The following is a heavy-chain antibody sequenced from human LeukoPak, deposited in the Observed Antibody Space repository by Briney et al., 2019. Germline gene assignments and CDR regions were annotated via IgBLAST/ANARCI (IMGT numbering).Heavy chain of an antibody. Sequence: GASVKVSCKASGYTFTSYGISWVRQAPGQGLEWMGWISAYNGNTNYAQNFQGRVTMTKDMSTSTVYMELSSLISEDTALYYCVREGSEHNSGWAGNDAFDIWGQGTMVTVSS. CDR3: VREGSEHNSGWAGNDAFDI. V-gene: IGHV1-18*01. CDR2: ISAYNGNT. J-gene: IGHJ3*02. CDR1: GYTFTSYG. D-gene: IGHD6-19*01.